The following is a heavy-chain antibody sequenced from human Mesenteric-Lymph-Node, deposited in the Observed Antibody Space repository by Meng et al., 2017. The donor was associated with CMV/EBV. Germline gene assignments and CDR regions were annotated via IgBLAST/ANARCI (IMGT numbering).Heavy chain of an antibody. Sequence: GESLKISCAASGFTFSSYWMHWVRQAPGKGLVWVSRINSDGSSTSYADSVKGRFTISRDNAKNSLYLQMNSLRAEDTAVYYCARDAPYYYDSSGYYDAFDIWGQGTMVTVSS. CDR2: INSDGSST. D-gene: IGHD3-22*01. V-gene: IGHV3-74*01. J-gene: IGHJ3*02. CDR3: ARDAPYYYDSSGYYDAFDI. CDR1: GFTFSSYW.